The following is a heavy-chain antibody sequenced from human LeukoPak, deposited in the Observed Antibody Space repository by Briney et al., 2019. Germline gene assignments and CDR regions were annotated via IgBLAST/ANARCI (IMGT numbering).Heavy chain of an antibody. V-gene: IGHV4-4*02. CDR2: VYHSGDT. Sequence: SGTLSLTCAVSGASIGSSHWWSWVRQPPGKGLEWIGEVYHSGDTNYNPSLRSRVTISADKSNNQFSLRLNSVTAADTAVFYSARGEERGSGTVHFDFWGQGILVTVSS. D-gene: IGHD3-10*01. CDR1: GASIGSSHW. CDR3: ARGEERGSGTVHFDF. J-gene: IGHJ4*02.